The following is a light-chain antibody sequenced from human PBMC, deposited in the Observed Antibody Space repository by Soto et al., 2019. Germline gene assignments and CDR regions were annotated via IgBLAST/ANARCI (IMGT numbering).Light chain of an antibody. CDR2: EGS. V-gene: IGLV2-11*01. Sequence: QSALTQPRSVSGSPGQSVTISCTGTSSDVGGYNYVSWYQQHPGKVPKVVIYEGSKRPSGVSNRFSGSKSGNTASLTISGLQAEDEAYYYCWSYAGNTIFVFGGGTKLTVL. CDR1: SSDVGGYNY. CDR3: WSYAGNTIFV. J-gene: IGLJ2*01.